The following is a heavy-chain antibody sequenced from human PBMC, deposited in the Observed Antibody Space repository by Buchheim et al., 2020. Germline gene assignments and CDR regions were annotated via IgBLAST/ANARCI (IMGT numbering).Heavy chain of an antibody. CDR1: GFTFSDYY. CDR2: ISTGSSYR. J-gene: IGHJ4*02. V-gene: IGHV3-11*06. CDR3: AKAGSSLGRFDS. D-gene: IGHD6-6*01. Sequence: QVQLVESGGGLVNPGGSLRLSCAASGFTFSDYYMTWIRQAPGKGLEWVSHISTGSSYRKYADSVKGRFTISRDNARDALYLQMNSLRAEDTAVYYCAKAGSSLGRFDSWGQGTL.